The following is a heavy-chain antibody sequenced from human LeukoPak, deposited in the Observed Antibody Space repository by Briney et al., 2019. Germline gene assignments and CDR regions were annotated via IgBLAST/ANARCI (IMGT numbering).Heavy chain of an antibody. Sequence: GGSLRLSCAASGFTFSSYAMSWVRQAPGKGLEWVSAISRFGGDTNYADSVKGRFTISRDNSKGTLFLQMNSLRGDDTAVYYCAKGHSDDWYYFDYWGQGTLVTVSS. CDR2: ISRFGGDT. CDR1: GFTFSSYA. D-gene: IGHD3-9*01. J-gene: IGHJ4*02. V-gene: IGHV3-23*01. CDR3: AKGHSDDWYYFDY.